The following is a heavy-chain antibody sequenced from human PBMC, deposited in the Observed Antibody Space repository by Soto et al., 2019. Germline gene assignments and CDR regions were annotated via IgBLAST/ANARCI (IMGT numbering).Heavy chain of an antibody. CDR1: GYTFTSYA. Sequence: ASVKVSCKASGYTFTSYAMHWVRQAPGQRLEWMGWINAGNGNTKYSQKFQGRVTITRDTSASTAYMELSSLRSEDTAVYYCARDQWVDRYYDFWSGYYKSFDYWGQGTLVTVSS. D-gene: IGHD3-3*01. CDR3: ARDQWVDRYYDFWSGYYKSFDY. J-gene: IGHJ4*02. V-gene: IGHV1-3*01. CDR2: INAGNGNT.